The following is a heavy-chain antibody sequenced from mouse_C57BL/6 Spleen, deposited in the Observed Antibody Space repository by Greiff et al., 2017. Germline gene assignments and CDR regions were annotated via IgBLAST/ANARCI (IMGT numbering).Heavy chain of an antibody. J-gene: IGHJ4*01. V-gene: IGHV1-55*01. CDR2: IYPGSGST. D-gene: IGHD1-1*01. CDR1: GYTFTSYW. Sequence: VKLQQPGAELVKPGASVKMSCKASGYTFTSYWITWVKQRPGQGLEWIGDIYPGSGSTNYNEKFKSKATLTVDTSSSTAYMQLSSLTSEDSAVYYCARDYYGRPLYYAMDYWSQGTSVTVSS. CDR3: ARDYYGRPLYYAMDY.